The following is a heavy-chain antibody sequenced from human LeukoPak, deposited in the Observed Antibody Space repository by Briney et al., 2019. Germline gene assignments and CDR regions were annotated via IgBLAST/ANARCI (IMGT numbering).Heavy chain of an antibody. J-gene: IGHJ4*02. CDR2: ISYSGGT. Sequence: SETLSLTCTVSGGSISSYYWSWIRQPSGKGLEWIGSISYSGGTNYNPSLKSRITISVDTSKNQFSLKLSSVTAADTAVYYCARARADYGDYFFDYWGQGTLVTVSS. D-gene: IGHD4-17*01. V-gene: IGHV4-59*01. CDR1: GGSISSYY. CDR3: ARARADYGDYFFDY.